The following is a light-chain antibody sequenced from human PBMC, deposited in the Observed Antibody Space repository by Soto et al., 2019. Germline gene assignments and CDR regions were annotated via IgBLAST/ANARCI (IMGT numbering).Light chain of an antibody. CDR1: QSISGW. CDR2: KAS. J-gene: IGKJ1*01. Sequence: IQMTQSASTLSASVGDRVTITCRASQSISGWLAWYQQKPGKAPKLLIYKASSLESGVPSRFSGSGSGTEFTLTISSLQADDFATYYCQEYSSDPRTFGQGTKVDI. V-gene: IGKV1-5*03. CDR3: QEYSSDPRT.